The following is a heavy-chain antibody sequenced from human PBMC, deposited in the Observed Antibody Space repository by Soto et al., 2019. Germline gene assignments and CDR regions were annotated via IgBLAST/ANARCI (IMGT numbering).Heavy chain of an antibody. CDR3: AKAYPKDGYSSGWYYFDY. Sequence: GGSLRLSCAASGFTFDDYAMHWVRQAPGKGLEWVSGISWNSGSIGYADSVKGRFTISRDNAKNSLYLQMNSLRAEDTALYYCAKAYPKDGYSSGWYYFDYWGQGILVNVS. CDR2: ISWNSGSI. CDR1: GFTFDDYA. D-gene: IGHD6-19*01. V-gene: IGHV3-9*01. J-gene: IGHJ4*02.